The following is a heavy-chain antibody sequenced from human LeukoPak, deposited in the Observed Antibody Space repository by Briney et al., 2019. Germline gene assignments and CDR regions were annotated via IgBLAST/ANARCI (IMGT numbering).Heavy chain of an antibody. J-gene: IGHJ6*02. Sequence: SETLSLTCTFSGGSISSYYWSWIRQPPGKGLEWIGYIYYSGSTNYNPSPKSRVTISVDTSKNQFSLKLSSVTAADTAVYYCASDSGYYGMDVWGQGTTVTVSS. CDR2: IYYSGST. V-gene: IGHV4-59*01. CDR1: GGSISSYY. D-gene: IGHD3-22*01. CDR3: ASDSGYYGMDV.